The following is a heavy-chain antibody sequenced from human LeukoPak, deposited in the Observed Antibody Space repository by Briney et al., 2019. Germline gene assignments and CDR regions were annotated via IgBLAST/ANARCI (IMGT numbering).Heavy chain of an antibody. D-gene: IGHD3-22*01. CDR1: GFTFSYYT. CDR2: ISYDGSNK. CDR3: ARVLNYYDSSGYYFSY. Sequence: PGGSLRLSCAASGFTFSYYTMHWVHQAPGKGLEWVAVISYDGSNKYYADSVKGRFTISRDNSKNTLYLQMNSLRAEDTAVYYCARVLNYYDSSGYYFSYWGQGTLVTVSS. V-gene: IGHV3-30-3*01. J-gene: IGHJ4*02.